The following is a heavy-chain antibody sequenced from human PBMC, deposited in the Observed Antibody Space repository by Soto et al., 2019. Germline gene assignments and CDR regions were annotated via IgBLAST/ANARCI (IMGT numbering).Heavy chain of an antibody. D-gene: IGHD2-15*01. CDR2: IMPIFGRS. CDR1: GGTFSDFA. CDR3: ATWLRRRADIGNYYYGMDV. Sequence: QVQLVQSGAEVKNPGSSMKVSCKASGGTFSDFAFSWVRQAPGQGLEWLGGIMPIFGRSDYAQKFRGRVTITADEITSTAYVELRSLTSEDTAIYYCATWLRRRADIGNYYYGMDVWGQGSTVTVS. V-gene: IGHV1-69*12. J-gene: IGHJ6*02.